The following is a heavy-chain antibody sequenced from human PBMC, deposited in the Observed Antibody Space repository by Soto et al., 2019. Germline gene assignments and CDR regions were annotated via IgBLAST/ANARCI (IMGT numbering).Heavy chain of an antibody. CDR2: ISYDGNEK. V-gene: IGHV3-30*03. CDR1: GFTFSSYG. Sequence: GGSLRLSCAASGFTFSSYGIHWVRQAPGKGLEWVAVISYDGNEKYYVDSVKGRFTISRDNAKNSLYLQMNSLRAEDTAFYYCTRETYDILTGYYNVPSAPFDYWGQGTLVTVSS. CDR3: TRETYDILTGYYNVPSAPFDY. D-gene: IGHD3-9*01. J-gene: IGHJ4*02.